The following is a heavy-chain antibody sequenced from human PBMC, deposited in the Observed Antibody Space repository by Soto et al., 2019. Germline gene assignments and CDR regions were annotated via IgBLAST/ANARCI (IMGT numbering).Heavy chain of an antibody. CDR3: TTIVVVPAARVGMDV. CDR1: GFTFSCSA. CDR2: IRSKANSYAT. J-gene: IGHJ6*02. V-gene: IGHV3-73*01. Sequence: PGGSLRLSCAASGFTFSCSAMHWVRQASGKGLEWVGRIRSKANSYATAYAASVKGRFTISRDDSKNTAYLQMNSLKTEDTAVYYCTTIVVVPAARVGMDVWGQGTTVTVSS. D-gene: IGHD2-2*01.